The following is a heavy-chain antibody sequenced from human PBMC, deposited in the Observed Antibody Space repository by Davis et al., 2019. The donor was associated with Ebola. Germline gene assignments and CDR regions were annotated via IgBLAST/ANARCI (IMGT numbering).Heavy chain of an antibody. J-gene: IGHJ6*02. D-gene: IGHD1-26*01. CDR1: GGSFSGYF. Sequence: PSETLSLTCAVYGGSFSGYFWTWVRQPPGRGLEWIGDINEGGGDNYTPSLKSRVTISVDTSKNQFSLKLGAVTAADTAVYFCTRGRGSQYGMDVWGQGTTVTVSS. CDR3: TRGRGSQYGMDV. V-gene: IGHV4-34*01. CDR2: INEGGGD.